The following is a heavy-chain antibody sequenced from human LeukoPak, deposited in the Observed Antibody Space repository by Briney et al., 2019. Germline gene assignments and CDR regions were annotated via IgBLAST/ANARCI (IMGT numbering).Heavy chain of an antibody. CDR2: ISSDVNYK. Sequence: PGRSLRLSCAASGFSFSTHAVHWVRQAPGKGLEWVAVISSDVNYKFYADAVQGRFDISRDNAKNALYLQMNSLRAEDTAVYYCARADYGDYVYAGYFDYWGQGTLVTVSS. V-gene: IGHV3-30*09. D-gene: IGHD4-17*01. J-gene: IGHJ4*02. CDR3: ARADYGDYVYAGYFDY. CDR1: GFSFSTHA.